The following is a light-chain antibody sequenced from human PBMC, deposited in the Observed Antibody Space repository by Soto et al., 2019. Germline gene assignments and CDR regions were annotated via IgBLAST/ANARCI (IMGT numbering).Light chain of an antibody. CDR3: SSYTTSNTHVV. CDR1: NSDVGDYNY. V-gene: IGLV2-14*03. Sequence: QSALTQPASVSGSPGQSITVSCTGTNSDVGDYNYVSWYQHHPGKAPKLLIFDVSNRPSGVSNRFSGSKSGNTASLTISGLQAEDEADYYCSSYTTSNTHVVFGGGTKLTVL. J-gene: IGLJ2*01. CDR2: DVS.